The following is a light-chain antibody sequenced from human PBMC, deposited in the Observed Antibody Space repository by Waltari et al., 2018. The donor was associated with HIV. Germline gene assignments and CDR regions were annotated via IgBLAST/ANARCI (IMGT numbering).Light chain of an antibody. CDR1: RADVGAYNY. J-gene: IGLJ2*01. CDR2: EVT. CDR3: SSYTTSSTVV. V-gene: IGLV2-14*01. Sequence: QSALTQPASVSGSPGQSITISCAGTRADVGAYNYVSWYTKHPGKAPKLIIYEVTDRPSGVSNRFSGSKSGNTASLTISGLQAEDEADYYCSSYTTSSTVVFGGGTKLTVL.